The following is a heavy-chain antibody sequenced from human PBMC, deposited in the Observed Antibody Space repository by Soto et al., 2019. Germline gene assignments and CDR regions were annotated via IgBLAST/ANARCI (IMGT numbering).Heavy chain of an antibody. J-gene: IGHJ4*02. CDR1: GGSISSYY. D-gene: IGHD4-17*01. V-gene: IGHV4-59*12. CDR2: IYHSGST. CDR3: ARLWTTVASDY. Sequence: TSETLSLTCTVSGGSISSYYWSWIRQPPGKGLEWIGYIYHSGSTYYNPSLKSRVTISVDRSKNQFSLKLSSVTAADTAVYYCARLWTTVASDYWGQGTLVTVSS.